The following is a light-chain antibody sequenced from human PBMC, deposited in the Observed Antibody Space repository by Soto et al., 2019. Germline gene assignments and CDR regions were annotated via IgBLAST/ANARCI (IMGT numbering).Light chain of an antibody. CDR3: QQRRT. Sequence: IVLTQSPATLSLSPGERATLSCRASQSVSSYLAWYQQKPGQAPRLLIYDASNRATGIPDRFSGSGSGTDFNLTISSLEPEDFAVYYCQQRRTFGQGTKVDIK. V-gene: IGKV3-11*01. CDR1: QSVSSY. J-gene: IGKJ1*01. CDR2: DAS.